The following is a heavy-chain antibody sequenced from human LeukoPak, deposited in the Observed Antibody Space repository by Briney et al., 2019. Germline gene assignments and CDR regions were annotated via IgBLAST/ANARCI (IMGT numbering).Heavy chain of an antibody. D-gene: IGHD3-10*01. Sequence: PGGSLRLSCAASGFTFSSYAMHWVRQAPGKGLEWVAVISYDGSNKYYADSVKGRFTISRDNSKNTLYLQMNSLRAEDTAVYYCARDRSNMVRGVIIGAFDIWGQGTMVTVSS. CDR2: ISYDGSNK. CDR1: GFTFSSYA. V-gene: IGHV3-30*04. J-gene: IGHJ3*02. CDR3: ARDRSNMVRGVIIGAFDI.